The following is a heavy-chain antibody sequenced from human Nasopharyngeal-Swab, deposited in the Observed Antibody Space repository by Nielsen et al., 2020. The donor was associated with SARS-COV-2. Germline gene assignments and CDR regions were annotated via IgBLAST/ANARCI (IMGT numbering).Heavy chain of an antibody. CDR2: ISPIFGTT. CDR3: AKGVRYFDFLPPNTYYYYGLDL. V-gene: IGHV1-69*01. Sequence: WVRQAPGQGLEWMGGISPIFGTTDYAQKFQGTVTITADESTSTVYMELNSLRFEDTAVYYCAKGVRYFDFLPPNTYYYYGLDLWGQGTTVTVSS. D-gene: IGHD3-9*01. J-gene: IGHJ6*02.